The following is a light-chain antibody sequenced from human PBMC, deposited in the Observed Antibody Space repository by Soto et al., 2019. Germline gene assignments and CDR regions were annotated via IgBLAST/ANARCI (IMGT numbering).Light chain of an antibody. CDR3: TSYTSSITYV. CDR1: SSDVGGYNF. J-gene: IGLJ1*01. V-gene: IGLV2-14*03. Sequence: QSALTQPASVSGSPGQSITISCTGTSSDVGGYNFVSWYQHHPGKAPKLIIYDVTNRPSGISNRFSGSKSGNTASLTISGLQAEXEADYYCTSYTSSITYVFGTGTKVTVL. CDR2: DVT.